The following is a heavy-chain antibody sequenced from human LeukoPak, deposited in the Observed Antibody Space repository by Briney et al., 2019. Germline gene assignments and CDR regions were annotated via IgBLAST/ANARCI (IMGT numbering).Heavy chain of an antibody. CDR1: GGSFSGYY. V-gene: IGHV4-34*01. CDR3: ARGALLWFGAKMEYYFDY. D-gene: IGHD3-10*01. Sequence: TSETLSLTCAVYGGSFSGYYWSWIRQPPGKGLEWIGEINHSGSTNYNPSLKSRVTISVDTSKNQFSLKPSSVTAADTAVYYCARGALLWFGAKMEYYFDYWGQGTPLTVSS. CDR2: INHSGST. J-gene: IGHJ4*02.